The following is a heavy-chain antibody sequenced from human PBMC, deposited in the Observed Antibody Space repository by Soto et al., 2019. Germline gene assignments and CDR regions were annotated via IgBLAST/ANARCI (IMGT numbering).Heavy chain of an antibody. CDR2: ISAYNGDT. CDR1: GYKFPDYG. Sequence: QARLTQSGPEVKKLGASVKVSCKASGYKFPDYGISWVRRAPGQGPEWLGWISAYNGDTEYANKFQGRITVTTDTSTTTVYLELRRLRPEDTAIYYCDRVEDSGTYLIWGQGTLVTASS. V-gene: IGHV1-18*01. J-gene: IGHJ4*02. D-gene: IGHD1-26*01. CDR3: DRVEDSGTYLI.